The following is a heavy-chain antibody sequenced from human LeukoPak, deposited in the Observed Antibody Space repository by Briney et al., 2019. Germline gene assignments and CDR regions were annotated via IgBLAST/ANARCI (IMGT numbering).Heavy chain of an antibody. CDR1: GFTFRSSN. Sequence: PGGSLRLSCAPSGFTFRSSNMHWVRQSPGKGLEWLALISYDGTKTYYAESVKGRFTVSRDNSKNTLFLQMNSLSAEDTAIYYCEREWFGESNWGQGARVTVSS. V-gene: IGHV3-30*04. CDR2: ISYDGTKT. CDR3: EREWFGESN. J-gene: IGHJ4*02. D-gene: IGHD3-10*01.